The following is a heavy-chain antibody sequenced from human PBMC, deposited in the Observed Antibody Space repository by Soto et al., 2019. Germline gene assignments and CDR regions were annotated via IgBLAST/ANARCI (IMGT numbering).Heavy chain of an antibody. Sequence: PSETLSLTCAVYGGTFSGYYWSWIRQPPGKGLEWIGEINHSGSTNYNPSLMSRVTISVDTSKNQFSLKLSSVTAADTAVYYCARGVGFKYCSGGSCRYYYYGMDVWGQGTTVTVS. D-gene: IGHD2-15*01. CDR3: ARGVGFKYCSGGSCRYYYYGMDV. CDR1: GGTFSGYY. CDR2: INHSGST. V-gene: IGHV4-34*01. J-gene: IGHJ6*02.